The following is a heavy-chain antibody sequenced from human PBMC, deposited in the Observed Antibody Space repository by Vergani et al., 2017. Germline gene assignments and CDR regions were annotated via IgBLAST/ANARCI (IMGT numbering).Heavy chain of an antibody. CDR3: ARDRGQQLNFYYGMDV. D-gene: IGHD6-13*01. V-gene: IGHV1-18*04. Sequence: QVQLVQSGAEVKKPGASVKVSCKASGYTFTTYGISWVRQAPGQGLEWMGWISAYNGNTNYAQKLQGRVTMTTDTSTSTAYMELRSLKSEDTAVYYCARDRGQQLNFYYGMDVWGQGTTVTVSS. CDR1: GYTFTTYG. CDR2: ISAYNGNT. J-gene: IGHJ6*02.